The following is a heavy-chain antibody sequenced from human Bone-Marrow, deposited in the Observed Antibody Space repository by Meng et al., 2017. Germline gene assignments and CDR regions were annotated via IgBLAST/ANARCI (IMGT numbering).Heavy chain of an antibody. CDR3: AKGGSLLWFGEPFDY. J-gene: IGHJ4*02. V-gene: IGHV3-7*01. D-gene: IGHD3-10*01. CDR1: GFTFSSYW. CDR2: IKQDGSEN. Sequence: GESLKISCAASGFTFSSYWMSWVRQAPGKGLEWVANIKQDGSENYYVDSVKGRFTISRDNAKNSLYLQMNGLRAADTAVYYCAKGGSLLWFGEPFDYWGQGTLVTGYS.